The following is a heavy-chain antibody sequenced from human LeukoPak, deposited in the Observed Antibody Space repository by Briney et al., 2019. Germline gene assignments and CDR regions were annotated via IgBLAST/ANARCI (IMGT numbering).Heavy chain of an antibody. CDR3: AREYIAAFDY. V-gene: IGHV3-30-3*01. D-gene: IGHD6-25*01. Sequence: GGSLRLSCAASGFTFSSYAMHWVRQAPGKGLEWVAVISYDGSNKYCADSVKGRFTISRDNSKNTLYPQMNSLRAEDTAVYYCAREYIAAFDYWGQGTLVTVSS. CDR2: ISYDGSNK. J-gene: IGHJ4*02. CDR1: GFTFSSYA.